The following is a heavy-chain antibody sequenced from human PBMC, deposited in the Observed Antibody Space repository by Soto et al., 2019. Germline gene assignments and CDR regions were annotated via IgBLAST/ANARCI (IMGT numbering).Heavy chain of an antibody. J-gene: IGHJ4*02. CDR2: ISSSGSTI. CDR1: GFTFSSYE. Sequence: LRLSCAASGFTFSSYEMNWVRQAPGKGLEWVSYISSSGSTIYYADSVKGRFTISRDNAKNSLYLQMNSLRAEDTAVYYCAFTYYYGSGSKTPDFYYFDFWGQGTLVTVSS. D-gene: IGHD3-10*01. CDR3: AFTYYYGSGSKTPDFYYFDF. V-gene: IGHV3-48*03.